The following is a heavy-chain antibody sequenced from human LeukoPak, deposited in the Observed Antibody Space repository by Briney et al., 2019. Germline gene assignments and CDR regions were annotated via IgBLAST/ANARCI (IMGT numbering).Heavy chain of an antibody. Sequence: SVKVSCTASGGTFSSYAISWVRQAPGQGLEWMGGIIPIFGTANYAQKFQGRVTITADESTSTAYMELSSLRSEDTVVYYCARVGTSGGYYYYGMDVWGQGTTVTVSS. V-gene: IGHV1-69*13. CDR1: GGTFSSYA. D-gene: IGHD2-15*01. J-gene: IGHJ6*02. CDR2: IIPIFGTA. CDR3: ARVGTSGGYYYYGMDV.